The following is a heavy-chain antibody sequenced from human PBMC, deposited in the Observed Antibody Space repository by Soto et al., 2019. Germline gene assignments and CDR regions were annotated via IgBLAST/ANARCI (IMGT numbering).Heavy chain of an antibody. J-gene: IGHJ6*02. CDR1: GGTVSSYA. Sequence: QVQLVQSGAEVKKPGSSVKVSCKASGGTVSSYAISWVRQAPGQGLEWMGGIIPVFGTVNYAQKLQGRVTITADESTSTAYMELSSLRSEDTAVYYCARGYCSGGSCFKYNYHGMDVWAKGPRSPSP. V-gene: IGHV1-69*12. CDR3: ARGYCSGGSCFKYNYHGMDV. CDR2: IIPVFGTV. D-gene: IGHD2-15*01.